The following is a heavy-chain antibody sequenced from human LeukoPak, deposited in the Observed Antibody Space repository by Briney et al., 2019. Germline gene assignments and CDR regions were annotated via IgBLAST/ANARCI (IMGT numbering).Heavy chain of an antibody. D-gene: IGHD3-10*01. CDR1: GFTFSRYA. J-gene: IGHJ6*03. CDR2: IRYNGNNQ. Sequence: GGSLRLSCAASGFTFSRYAMHWVRQAPGKGLEWVAFIRYNGNNQYYADSVKGRFTISRDNSKNTLYLQMNSLKGDDTAVYYCAKDSAFYYIDVWGKGTTVIISS. CDR3: AKDSAFYYIDV. V-gene: IGHV3-30*02.